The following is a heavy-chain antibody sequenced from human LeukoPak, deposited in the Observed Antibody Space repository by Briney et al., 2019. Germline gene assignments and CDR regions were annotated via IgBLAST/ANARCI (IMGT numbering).Heavy chain of an antibody. D-gene: IGHD6-13*01. CDR1: GYRFTSYW. CDR3: ARGLGYSGSWYFDY. CDR2: IYPGDSDT. V-gene: IGHV5-51*01. Sequence: GESLKISCKGSGYRFTSYWIAWVRQMPGKGLESMGIIYPGDSDTRYSPSFQGQVTISADKSISTAYLQWSSLKASDTTMYYCARGLGYSGSWYFDYWGQGTLVTVSS. J-gene: IGHJ4*02.